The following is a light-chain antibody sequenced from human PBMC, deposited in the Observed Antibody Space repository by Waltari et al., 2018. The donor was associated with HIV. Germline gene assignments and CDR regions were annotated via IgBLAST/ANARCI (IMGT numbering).Light chain of an antibody. V-gene: IGKV3-20*01. CDR2: HAS. CDR3: QQYGSSPIT. CDR1: QSVGVNY. J-gene: IGKJ5*01. Sequence: VLTQSPDTLSLSPGERATLSCRASQSVGVNYLAWYQQKPGQAPSLLIYHASSRATGIPDRFSGSGSATDFTLTISRLEPEDFAVYYCQQYGSSPITFGQGTRLEI.